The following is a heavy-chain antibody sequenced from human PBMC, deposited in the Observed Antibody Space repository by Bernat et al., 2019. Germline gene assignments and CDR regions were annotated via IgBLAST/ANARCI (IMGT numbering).Heavy chain of an antibody. CDR1: VFTVSINY. J-gene: IGHJ4*02. CDR3: ARGISGSYNCFDY. Sequence: VQLVESGGGLVKPGGSLRLSCAASVFTVSINYMSWVRQAPGNGLEWVSVIYSGGSTYYAYSLKGRFTISRDNSKNTLYLQMNSLRAEDTAVYYCARGISGSYNCFDYWGQGTLVTVSS. D-gene: IGHD1-26*01. CDR2: IYSGGST. V-gene: IGHV3-53*01.